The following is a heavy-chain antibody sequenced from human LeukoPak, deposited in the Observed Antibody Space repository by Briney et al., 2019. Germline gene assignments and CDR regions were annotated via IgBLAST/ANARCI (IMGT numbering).Heavy chain of an antibody. J-gene: IGHJ5*02. V-gene: IGHV4-38-2*01. CDR2: IYHSGSS. CDR1: GCAISSGYY. Sequence: SETLSLTCAVSGCAISSGYYWGWIRQPPRKGLEWIGSIYHSGSSYYNPSLKSRVTISVDTSKNQFSLKLSSVTAPDTAVYYCARHILSQLSWFDPWGQGTLVTVSS. CDR3: ARHILSQLSWFDP. D-gene: IGHD6-6*01.